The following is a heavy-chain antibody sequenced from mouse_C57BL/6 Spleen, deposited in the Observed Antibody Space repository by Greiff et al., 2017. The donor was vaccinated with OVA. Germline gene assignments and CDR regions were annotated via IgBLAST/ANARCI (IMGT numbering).Heavy chain of an antibody. CDR2: FYPGSGSI. V-gene: IGHV1-62-2*01. J-gene: IGHJ3*01. D-gene: IGHD4-1*01. CDR1: GYTFTEYT. Sequence: VQLQQSGAELVKPGASVKLSCKASGYTFTEYTIHWVKQRSGQGLEWIGWFYPGSGSIKYNEKFKDKATLTEDKSSSTVYMEISRLPSDDSSVYFCAIHEDGNKLGAFAYWGQGTLVTVSA. CDR3: AIHEDGNKLGAFAY.